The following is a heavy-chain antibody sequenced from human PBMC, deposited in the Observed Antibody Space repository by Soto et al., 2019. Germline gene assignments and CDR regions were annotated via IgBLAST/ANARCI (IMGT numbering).Heavy chain of an antibody. D-gene: IGHD3-10*02. CDR1: GFTFSSYA. Sequence: EVQLLESGGGLVQPGGSLRLSCTASGFTFSSYAMNWVRQAPGKGLEWVSLISGSGASTYYADSVKGRFTISRDNSQNTLSLQVHGLSAEDMAIYYCAIVLFGERLGFDYWGQGYLVTVSS. V-gene: IGHV3-23*01. CDR2: ISGSGAST. J-gene: IGHJ4*02. CDR3: AIVLFGERLGFDY.